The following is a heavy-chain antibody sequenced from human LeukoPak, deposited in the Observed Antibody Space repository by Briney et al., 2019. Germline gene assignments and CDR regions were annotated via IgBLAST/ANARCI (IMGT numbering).Heavy chain of an antibody. CDR1: GFTVDDYG. V-gene: IGHV3-20*01. D-gene: IGHD1-26*01. CDR2: INLNGGST. CDR3: ARAVILGAGDAFDI. J-gene: IGHJ3*02. Sequence: GRSLRLSCSPSGFTVDDYGMSWVRHAPGKGLGWVSGINLNGGSTGYADSVKGRLTISRDNAKNSLYLQMNSLRAEDTALYDCARAVILGAGDAFDIWGQGTMVTVSS.